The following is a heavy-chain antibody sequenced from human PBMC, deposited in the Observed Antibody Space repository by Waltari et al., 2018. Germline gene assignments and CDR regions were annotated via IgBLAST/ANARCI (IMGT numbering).Heavy chain of an antibody. CDR3: ARGRFESAFDI. Sequence: QVQLVESGGGVVQPGRSLRLSCAASGFTFSSYAMHWVRQAPGKGLEWVAVISYDGSNKYYADSVKGRFTISRDNSKNTLYLQMNSLRAEDTAVYYCARGRFESAFDIWGQGTMVTVSS. V-gene: IGHV3-30*01. CDR1: GFTFSSYA. CDR2: ISYDGSNK. D-gene: IGHD3-10*01. J-gene: IGHJ3*02.